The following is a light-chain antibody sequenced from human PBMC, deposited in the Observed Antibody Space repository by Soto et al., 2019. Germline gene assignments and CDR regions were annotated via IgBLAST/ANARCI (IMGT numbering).Light chain of an antibody. CDR3: QQYNNWPPWT. V-gene: IGKV3-15*01. Sequence: EIVMTQSPATLSVSPGERATLSCRASQSINNNLAWYQQKPGQAPRLLIYGASTRATGIPGRFSGSGSGTEFTLTISNLQSEDFAVYYCQQYNNWPPWTFGQGTKVEIK. CDR1: QSINNN. J-gene: IGKJ1*01. CDR2: GAS.